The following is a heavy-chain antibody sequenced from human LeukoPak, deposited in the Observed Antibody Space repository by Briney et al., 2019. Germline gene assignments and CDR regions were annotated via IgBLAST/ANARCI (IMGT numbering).Heavy chain of an antibody. Sequence: PSETLSLTCAVYGGSFSGYYWSWIRQPPGKGLEWIGVINHSGSTNYNPSLKSRVTISVDTSKNQFSLKLSSVTAADTAVYYCARVEGGSYCSGGSCYSPNFDYWGQGTLVTVSS. J-gene: IGHJ4*02. D-gene: IGHD2-15*01. V-gene: IGHV4-34*01. CDR3: ARVEGGSYCSGGSCYSPNFDY. CDR1: GGSFSGYY. CDR2: INHSGST.